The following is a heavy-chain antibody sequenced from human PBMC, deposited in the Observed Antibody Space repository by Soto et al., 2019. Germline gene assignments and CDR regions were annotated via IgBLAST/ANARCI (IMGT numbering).Heavy chain of an antibody. J-gene: IGHJ4*02. V-gene: IGHV3-23*01. D-gene: IGHD3-16*01. CDR3: AKNRRAGGNSAFYFDF. CDR2: ISATGGGT. Sequence: PGGSLRLSCAASGFKFSNYAMSWVRQAPGKGLEWVSLISATGGGTYYADSVKGRFTISRDNSHNTLYLQVHSLTAEDTAVYYFAKNRRAGGNSAFYFDFWGQGAQVTVSS. CDR1: GFKFSNYA.